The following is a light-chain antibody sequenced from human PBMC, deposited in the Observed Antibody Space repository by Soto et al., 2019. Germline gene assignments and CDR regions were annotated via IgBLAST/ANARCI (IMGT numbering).Light chain of an antibody. V-gene: IGKV3-11*01. Sequence: EIVLTQSPATLSLSPGARATLSCRARQSVSSSLAWYQQKSGQAPRLLIYGASSRATGIPDRFSGSGSGTDFTLTISNLEPEDFAVYYCQQHSHWPPWTFGQGTKVDI. CDR2: GAS. J-gene: IGKJ1*01. CDR3: QQHSHWPPWT. CDR1: QSVSSS.